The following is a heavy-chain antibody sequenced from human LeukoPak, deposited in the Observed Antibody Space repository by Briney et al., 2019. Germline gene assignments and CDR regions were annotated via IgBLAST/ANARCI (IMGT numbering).Heavy chain of an antibody. CDR1: GDSVSSNSAT. J-gene: IGHJ3*02. CDR3: GRVSSPWSPRDAFDI. Sequence: SQTLSLTCAISGDSVSSNSATWKWIRQSPSRGLEWLGRTYYKSKWYKDYAVSVKSRITINSDTSKNQFSLQLNSVTPEDTAVYYCGRVSSPWSPRDAFDIWGQGTMVTVSP. CDR2: TYYKSKWYK. V-gene: IGHV6-1*01. D-gene: IGHD1-26*01.